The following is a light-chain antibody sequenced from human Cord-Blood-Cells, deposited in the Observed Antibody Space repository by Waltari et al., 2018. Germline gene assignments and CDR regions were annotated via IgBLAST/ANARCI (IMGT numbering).Light chain of an antibody. J-gene: IGLJ1*01. CDR2: EVS. CDR1: SSHVGGYNY. Sequence: QSSPTQPPSASGSPGQSVTISCTGTSSHVGGYNYVPWYQQHPGKAPKLMIYEVSKRPSAVPDRFSGSKSGNTASLTVSGLQAEDEADYYCSSYAGSNNYVFGTGTKVTVL. V-gene: IGLV2-8*01. CDR3: SSYAGSNNYV.